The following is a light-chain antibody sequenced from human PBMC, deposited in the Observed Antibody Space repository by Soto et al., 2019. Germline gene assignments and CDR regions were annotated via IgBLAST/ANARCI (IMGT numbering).Light chain of an antibody. V-gene: IGKV1-5*03. Sequence: DIQLTQSPSSLSASLGDSITITCRASQSISRWLAWYQQKPGKAPKLLIYKASILESGVPSRFSGSGSGTEFTLTISSLQPDDFATYYCQQYNGYSTWKFDQGTKVEIK. CDR2: KAS. CDR1: QSISRW. J-gene: IGKJ1*01. CDR3: QQYNGYSTWK.